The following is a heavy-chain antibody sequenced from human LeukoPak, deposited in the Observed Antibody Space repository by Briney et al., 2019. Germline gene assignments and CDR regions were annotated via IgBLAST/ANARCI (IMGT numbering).Heavy chain of an antibody. CDR3: ARDGAGGHFDY. CDR1: GYTFTSYA. J-gene: IGHJ4*02. Sequence: ASVKVSCKASGYTFTSYAMYWVRQAPGQRLEWMGWINTDNGNIRYSQKFQGSVTITRGTSASTAYMELSSLRSEDTAVYYCARDGAGGHFDYWGQGTLVTVSS. CDR2: INTDNGNI. D-gene: IGHD4-23*01. V-gene: IGHV1-3*04.